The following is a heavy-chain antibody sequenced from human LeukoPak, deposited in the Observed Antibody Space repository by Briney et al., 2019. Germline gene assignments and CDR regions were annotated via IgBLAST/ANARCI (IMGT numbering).Heavy chain of an antibody. V-gene: IGHV4-59*12. J-gene: IGHJ2*01. CDR1: GGSISSYY. CDR3: ARGGTGVRYFDL. Sequence: PSETLSLTCTVSGGSISSYYWSWIRQPPGKGLEWIGYIYYSGSTYYNPSLKSRVTISVDTSKNQFSLKLSSVTAADTAVYYCARGGTGVRYFDLWGRGTLVTVSS. D-gene: IGHD3/OR15-3a*01. CDR2: IYYSGST.